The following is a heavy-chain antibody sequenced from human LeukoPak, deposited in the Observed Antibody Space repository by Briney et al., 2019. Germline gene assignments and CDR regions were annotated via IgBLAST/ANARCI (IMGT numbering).Heavy chain of an antibody. CDR2: IYYSGST. D-gene: IGHD6-6*01. J-gene: IGHJ6*03. V-gene: IGHV4-39*02. CDR1: GGSISSSSYY. Sequence: SETLSLTCTVSGGSISSSSYYWGWIRQPPGKGLEWIGSIYYSGSTYYNPSLKSRVTISVDTSKNQFSLKLSSVTAADTAVYYCARDTQQLVQNYYYYYMDVWGKGTTVTVSS. CDR3: ARDTQQLVQNYYYYYMDV.